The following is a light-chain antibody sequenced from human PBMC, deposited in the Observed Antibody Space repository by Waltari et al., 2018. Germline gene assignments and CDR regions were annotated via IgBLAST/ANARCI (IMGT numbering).Light chain of an antibody. V-gene: IGKV1-39*01. J-gene: IGKJ2*01. Sequence: DIQLTQSPSSLSASVGDRVTITCRAGQTISRYLNWYQQKPGKAPKLLIYATSNLKSGVPSRFSGSGSGTDFTLSIHSLKPEDFASYYCQQGYSTPYTFGQGTKLEIK. CDR1: QTISRY. CDR3: QQGYSTPYT. CDR2: ATS.